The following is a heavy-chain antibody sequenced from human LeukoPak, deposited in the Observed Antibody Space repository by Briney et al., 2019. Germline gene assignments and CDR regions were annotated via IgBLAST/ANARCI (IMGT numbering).Heavy chain of an antibody. CDR3: ARARNSGSYGVDY. Sequence: SETLSLTCTVSGGSMSSYYWSWIRQPPGKGLEWIGLIYYSGSTNYNPSLKSRVTMSVDTSKNQLSLKLSSVTAADTAVYYCARARNSGSYGVDYWGQGTLVTVSS. CDR2: IYYSGST. D-gene: IGHD1-26*01. CDR1: GGSMSSYY. V-gene: IGHV4-59*01. J-gene: IGHJ4*02.